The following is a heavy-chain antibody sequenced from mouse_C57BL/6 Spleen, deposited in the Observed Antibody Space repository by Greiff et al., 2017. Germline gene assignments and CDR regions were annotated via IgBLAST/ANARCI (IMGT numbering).Heavy chain of an antibody. V-gene: IGHV1-4*01. J-gene: IGHJ2*01. D-gene: IGHD1-1*01. Sequence: VQLVESGAELARPGASVKMSCKASGYTFTSYTMHWVKQRPGQGLEWIGYINPSSGYTKYNQKFKDKATLTADKSSSTAYMQLSSLTSEDSAVYYCAREGITTVNFDYWGQGTTLTVSS. CDR1: GYTFTSYT. CDR3: AREGITTVNFDY. CDR2: INPSSGYT.